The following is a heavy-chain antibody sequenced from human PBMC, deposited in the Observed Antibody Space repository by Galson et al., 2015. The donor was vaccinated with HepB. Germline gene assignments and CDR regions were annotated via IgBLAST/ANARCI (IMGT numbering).Heavy chain of an antibody. Sequence: SLRLSCAASGFTFSNYWMHWVRQAPGKGLVWVSRIDSDGSTTKYAESVQGQFTISRDNAKNTLYLEMNSLRVEDTAVYYCARATSCSGGLCYVLDYWGQGTLVTVSS. J-gene: IGHJ4*02. D-gene: IGHD2-15*01. CDR1: GFTFSNYW. CDR3: ARATSCSGGLCYVLDY. CDR2: IDSDGSTT. V-gene: IGHV3-74*03.